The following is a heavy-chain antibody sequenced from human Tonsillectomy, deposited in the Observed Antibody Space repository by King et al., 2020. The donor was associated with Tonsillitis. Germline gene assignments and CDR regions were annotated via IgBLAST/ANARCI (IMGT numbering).Heavy chain of an antibody. J-gene: IGHJ6*03. CDR3: ARDVRRYYTSGERSSYYYMDV. Sequence: VQLQESGPGLVKPSQTLSLTCTVSGGTISTGGWNWSWIRQLPGKGLEWMGNVYYSGSTYYNPSLKSRVAMSVDTSKNQFSLKLSSVTAADTAIYYCARDVRRYYTSGERSSYYYMDVWGKGTTVTVSS. V-gene: IGHV4-31*03. CDR2: VYYSGST. D-gene: IGHD3-10*01. CDR1: GGTISTGGWN.